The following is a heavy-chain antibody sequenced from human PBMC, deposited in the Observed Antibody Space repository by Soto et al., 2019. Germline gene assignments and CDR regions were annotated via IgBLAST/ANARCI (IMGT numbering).Heavy chain of an antibody. D-gene: IGHD2-15*01. CDR2: INPNSGGT. V-gene: IGHV1-2*02. J-gene: IGHJ4*02. CDR1: GYIFTDYH. Sequence: QVQLVQSGAEVKKPGASVKVSCKASGYIFTDYHIHWVRQAPGQGLEFMGWINPNSGGTKYPQKFQGRVTMTRDTSISTVYMSLTGLKSDDTAVYFCARDLAKGGGSAGFDYWGQGTLVAVSS. CDR3: ARDLAKGGGSAGFDY.